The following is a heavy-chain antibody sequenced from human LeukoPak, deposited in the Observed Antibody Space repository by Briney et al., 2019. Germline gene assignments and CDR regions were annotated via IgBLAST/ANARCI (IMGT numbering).Heavy chain of an antibody. D-gene: IGHD5-18*01. CDR3: ARLQGYSYGFDP. V-gene: IGHV4-59*01. Sequence: SETMSLTCTVSGGSMSGYYWSWIRQPPGKGLEWIGHIYYTGSTNYNPSLKSRVTILIDTSNNQFSLQLSSLTTADTAIYYCARLQGYSYGFDPWGQGILVTVSS. CDR2: IYYTGST. J-gene: IGHJ5*02. CDR1: GGSMSGYY.